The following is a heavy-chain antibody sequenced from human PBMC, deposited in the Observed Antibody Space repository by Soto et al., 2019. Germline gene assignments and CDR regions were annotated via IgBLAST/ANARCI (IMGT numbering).Heavy chain of an antibody. Sequence: PSQTLSLTCGISGDSVSSNSAGWNWIRQSPSRGLEWLGRTYYRSRWYYDYAEFVRSRITINPDTSKNQFSLQLNSVTSDDTAVYYCARDSWNPGWFDPWGQGTLVTVSS. D-gene: IGHD1-1*01. V-gene: IGHV6-1*01. CDR2: TYYRSRWYY. J-gene: IGHJ5*02. CDR1: GDSVSSNSAG. CDR3: ARDSWNPGWFDP.